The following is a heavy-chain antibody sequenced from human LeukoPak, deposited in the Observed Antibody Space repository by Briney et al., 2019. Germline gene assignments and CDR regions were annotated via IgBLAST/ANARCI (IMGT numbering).Heavy chain of an antibody. CDR1: GGSISNYY. Sequence: SETLSLTCTVSGGSISNYYWTWIRQPPGKGLEWIGYIYYSGSTNYNPSLKSRVTISVDTSKNQFSLKLSSVTAADTAVYYCARWGLAAAGTGAVDYWGQGTLVTISS. J-gene: IGHJ4*02. CDR2: IYYSGST. V-gene: IGHV4-59*08. D-gene: IGHD6-13*01. CDR3: ARWGLAAAGTGAVDY.